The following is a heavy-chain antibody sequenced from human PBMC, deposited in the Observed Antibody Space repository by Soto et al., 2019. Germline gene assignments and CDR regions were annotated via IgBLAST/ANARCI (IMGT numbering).Heavy chain of an antibody. J-gene: IGHJ2*01. CDR2: FVVGSGNT. CDR3: AAPDHGAYWYFDL. V-gene: IGHV1-58*01. Sequence: QMQLVQSGPEVKKPGTSVKVSCKASGFPFSRSAVQWVRQARGQRLEWIGGFVVGSGNTKYAQKFKERVTLTRDMSTSTAYMELSSLGSEYTAVYYCAAPDHGAYWYFDLWGRGTVVTVSS. D-gene: IGHD4-17*01. CDR1: GFPFSRSA.